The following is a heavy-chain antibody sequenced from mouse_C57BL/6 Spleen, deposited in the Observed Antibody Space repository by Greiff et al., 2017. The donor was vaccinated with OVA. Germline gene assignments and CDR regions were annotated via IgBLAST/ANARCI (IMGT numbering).Heavy chain of an antibody. J-gene: IGHJ1*03. V-gene: IGHV1-26*01. Sequence: VQLQQSGPELVKPGASVKISCKASGYTFTDYYMNWVKQSHGKSLEWIGDINPNNGGTSYNQKFKGKATLTVDKSSSTAYMELRSLTSEDSAVYYCARAWFDVWGTGTTVTVSS. CDR1: GYTFTDYY. CDR2: INPNNGGT. CDR3: ARAWFDV.